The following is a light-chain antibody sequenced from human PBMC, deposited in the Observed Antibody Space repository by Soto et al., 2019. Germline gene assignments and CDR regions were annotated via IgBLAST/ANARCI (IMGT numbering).Light chain of an antibody. J-gene: IGKJ1*01. CDR3: QQYNGYWT. CDR1: QSISGS. Sequence: DIQMTQSPSTLSASVGDRVTITCRASQSISGSLAWYQQKPGKAPKLLIYEASDLKSGVPSRFSGSGSGTEYPLTISRLQPDDSASYYCQQYNGYWTFGQGTRVEIK. V-gene: IGKV1-5*03. CDR2: EAS.